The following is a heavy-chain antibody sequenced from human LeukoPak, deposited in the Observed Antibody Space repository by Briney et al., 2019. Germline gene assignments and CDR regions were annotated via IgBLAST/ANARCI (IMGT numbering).Heavy chain of an antibody. CDR2: IYYSRTN. D-gene: IGHD6-13*01. Sequence: SETLSFNGTGSGGSISGYYWSWIRQPPGKGLVWCGYIYYSRTNNSNHSLKSRVTISVDPSKNQFSLKLNFVTAADTAMYYCARMFRSSWYINSFDPWGQGTLVTVSS. CDR1: GGSISGYY. V-gene: IGHV4-59*08. CDR3: ARMFRSSWYINSFDP. J-gene: IGHJ5*02.